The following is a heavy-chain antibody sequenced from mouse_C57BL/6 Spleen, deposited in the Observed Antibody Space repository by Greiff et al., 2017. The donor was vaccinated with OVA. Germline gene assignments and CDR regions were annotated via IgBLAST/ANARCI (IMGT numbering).Heavy chain of an antibody. D-gene: IGHD1-1*01. CDR2: IYPGDGDT. CDR1: GYAFSSYW. J-gene: IGHJ1*03. CDR3: ARRDGSSYRGYFDV. V-gene: IGHV1-80*01. Sequence: QVQLKQSGAELVKPGASVKISCKASGYAFSSYWMNWVKQRPGKGLEWIGQIYPGDGDTNYNGKFKGKATLTADKSSSTAYMQLSSLTSEDSAVYFCARRDGSSYRGYFDVWGTGTTVTVSS.